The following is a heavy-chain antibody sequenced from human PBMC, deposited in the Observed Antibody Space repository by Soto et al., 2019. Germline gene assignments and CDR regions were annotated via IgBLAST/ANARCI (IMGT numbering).Heavy chain of an antibody. CDR1: GGTFSSYA. Sequence: QVQLVQSGAEVKKPGSSVKVSCKAPGGTFSSYAISWVRQAPGQGLEWMEGIIPIFGTAKYAQKFQGRVTSTADESTSTGYMELSSLRSEHTAVYYCARSQGGSSSLDIYYYYYYGMDVWGQGTTVTVSS. D-gene: IGHD2-15*01. CDR3: ARSQGGSSSLDIYYYYYYGMDV. V-gene: IGHV1-69*01. CDR2: IIPIFGTA. J-gene: IGHJ6*02.